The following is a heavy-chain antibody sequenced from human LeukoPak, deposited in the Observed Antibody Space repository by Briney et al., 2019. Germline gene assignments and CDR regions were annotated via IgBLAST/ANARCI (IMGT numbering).Heavy chain of an antibody. Sequence: PGRSLRLSCAASGFTFRSYAMNWVRQAPGKGLVWVSRINGDGSSTDYADSVKGRFTISRDNAKNTLYLQMNSLTAEDTAVYYCARDRGYQMVDPWGQGTLVTVSS. J-gene: IGHJ5*02. D-gene: IGHD5-12*01. CDR1: GFTFRSYA. CDR2: INGDGSST. CDR3: ARDRGYQMVDP. V-gene: IGHV3-74*01.